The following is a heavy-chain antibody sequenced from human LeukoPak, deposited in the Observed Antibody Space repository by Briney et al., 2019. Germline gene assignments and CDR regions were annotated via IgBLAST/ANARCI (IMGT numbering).Heavy chain of an antibody. CDR3: ASEMLPCGEGPFFDY. Sequence: PGGSLRLSCAASGFTFSSYSMNWVRQAPGKGLEWVSYISSSSSTIYYADSVKGRFTISRDNAKNSLYLQMNSLRAEDTAVYYCASEMLPCGEGPFFDYWGQGTLVTVSS. J-gene: IGHJ4*02. V-gene: IGHV3-48*04. CDR1: GFTFSSYS. D-gene: IGHD4-17*01. CDR2: ISSSSSTI.